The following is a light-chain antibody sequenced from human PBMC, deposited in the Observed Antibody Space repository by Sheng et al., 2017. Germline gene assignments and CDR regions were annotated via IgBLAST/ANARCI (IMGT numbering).Light chain of an antibody. V-gene: IGLV1-40*01. CDR3: QSYESSVNYV. CDR1: APTSGRGYD. Sequence: QSVLRQPPSVSGGPRARQSPSPALGAAPTSGRGYDVHWHQQLPGTAPKPLIYGNNNRPSGVPXRFSGSKSGTSASLAITGLRAEDEADYYCQSYESSVNYVFGTGTKVTVL. J-gene: IGLJ1*01. CDR2: GNN.